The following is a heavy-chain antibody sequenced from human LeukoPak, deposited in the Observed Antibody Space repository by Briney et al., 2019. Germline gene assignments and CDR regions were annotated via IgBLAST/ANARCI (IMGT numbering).Heavy chain of an antibody. J-gene: IGHJ4*02. Sequence: PGGSLRLSCAASGFTFRSYAMSWVRQVPGKGLEWVSAIGGSGDTTFYADSVKGRFTISRDNSKSTLFLQMNSLRAEDTAVHYCVKSPLLRCFDSWGQGTLVTVSS. CDR3: VKSPLLRCFDS. CDR1: GFTFRSYA. V-gene: IGHV3-23*01. CDR2: IGGSGDTT. D-gene: IGHD3-3*01.